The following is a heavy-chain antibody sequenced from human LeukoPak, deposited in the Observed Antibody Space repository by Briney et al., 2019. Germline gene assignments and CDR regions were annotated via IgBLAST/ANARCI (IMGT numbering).Heavy chain of an antibody. CDR2: IFYSGST. CDR3: ARTDDAFRI. D-gene: IGHD2-21*02. V-gene: IGHV4-59*01. J-gene: IGHJ3*02. Sequence: SETPSLTCSVSGGSINNYYWSWIRQPPGKGLEWIGHIFYSGSTIYNPSLKSRVTISLVMSKNQISLKLSSATTADTAMYYCARTDDAFRIWGHGTTVTVSS. CDR1: GGSINNYY.